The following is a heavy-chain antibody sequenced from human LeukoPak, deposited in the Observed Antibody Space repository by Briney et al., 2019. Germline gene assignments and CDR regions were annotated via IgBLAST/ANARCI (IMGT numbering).Heavy chain of an antibody. Sequence: SETLSLTCTVSGGSISSSSYYWGWIRQPPGKGLEWIGSIYYSGSTYYNPSLKSRVTISVDTSKNQFSLKLSSVTAADTAVYYCARGGLTYYYDSSSYSVGYMDVWGKGTTVTISS. J-gene: IGHJ6*03. CDR3: ARGGLTYYYDSSSYSVGYMDV. V-gene: IGHV4-39*07. CDR1: GGSISSSSYY. D-gene: IGHD3-22*01. CDR2: IYYSGST.